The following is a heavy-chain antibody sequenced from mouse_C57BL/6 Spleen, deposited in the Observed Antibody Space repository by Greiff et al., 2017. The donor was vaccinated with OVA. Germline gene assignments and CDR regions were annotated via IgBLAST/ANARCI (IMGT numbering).Heavy chain of an antibody. CDR2: ISSGSSTI. CDR1: GFTFSDYG. V-gene: IGHV5-17*01. Sequence: EVMLVESGGGLVKPGGSLKLSCAASGFTFSDYGMHWVRQAPEKGLEWVAYISSGSSTIYYADTVKGRFTISRDNAKNTLFLQMTSLRSEDTAMYYCARPPYYGSSYFDYWGQGTTLTVSS. D-gene: IGHD1-1*01. J-gene: IGHJ2*01. CDR3: ARPPYYGSSYFDY.